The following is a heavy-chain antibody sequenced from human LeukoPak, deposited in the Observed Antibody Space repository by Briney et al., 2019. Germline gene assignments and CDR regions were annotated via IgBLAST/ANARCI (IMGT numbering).Heavy chain of an antibody. CDR1: GFTFSSYW. D-gene: IGHD2-2*01. V-gene: IGHV3-74*01. CDR2: INTDGGST. Sequence: GRSLRLSCAASGFTFSSYWMHWVRQAPGKGLVWVSRINTDGGSTIYADSVKGRFTISRDNSKNTLYRQMNSLRAEDTAVYYCAKDHGPVVPAAMASWGQGTLVTVSS. CDR3: AKDHGPVVPAAMAS. J-gene: IGHJ5*02.